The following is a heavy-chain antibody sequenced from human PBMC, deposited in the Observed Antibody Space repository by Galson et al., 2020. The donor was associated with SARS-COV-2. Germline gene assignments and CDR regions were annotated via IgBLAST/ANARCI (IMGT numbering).Heavy chain of an antibody. V-gene: IGHV4-31*03. J-gene: IGHJ3*02. CDR2: IYFPGSA. CDR1: GGPISNEGYY. D-gene: IGHD2-2*01. CDR3: ARDNRVAPVKRGAFDI. Sequence: ETSETLSLTCNVSGGPISNEGYYWGWIRQHPGKGLEWIAYIYFPGSAYYNPSHKSRVTISVDSSKNQFSLRLGSVTAADTAVYYCARDNRVAPVKRGAFDIWGQGTMVTVSS.